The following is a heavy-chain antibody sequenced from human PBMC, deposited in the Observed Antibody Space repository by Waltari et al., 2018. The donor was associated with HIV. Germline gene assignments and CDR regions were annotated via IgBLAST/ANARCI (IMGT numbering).Heavy chain of an antibody. V-gene: IGHV4-39*01. CDR3: ARQGYFDSSGYYRVFDY. CDR1: GGSISDNIYY. J-gene: IGHJ4*02. Sequence: QVQLQESGPGLVKPSETLSLTCTVSGGSISDNIYYWGGIRQPPGKGLEWIGSIYHSGSTYYNPSLKSRLTVSVDMSKNQFSLTLTSVTAADTAVYYCARQGYFDSSGYYRVFDYWGQGSLVTVSS. D-gene: IGHD3-22*01. CDR2: IYHSGST.